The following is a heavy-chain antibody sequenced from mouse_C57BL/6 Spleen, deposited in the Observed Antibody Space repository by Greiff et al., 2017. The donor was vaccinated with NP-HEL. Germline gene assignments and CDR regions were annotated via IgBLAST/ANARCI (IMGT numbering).Heavy chain of an antibody. D-gene: IGHD3-1*01. J-gene: IGHJ1*03. CDR1: GYAFSSYW. CDR3: ARSGGSHWYVDV. CDR2: IYPGDGDT. V-gene: IGHV1-80*01. Sequence: VQLQESGAELVKPGASVKISCKASGYAFSSYWMNWVKQRPGKGLEWIGQIYPGDGDTNYNGKFKGKATLTADKSSSTAYMQLSSLTSEDSAVYFCARSGGSHWYVDVWGTGTTVTVSS.